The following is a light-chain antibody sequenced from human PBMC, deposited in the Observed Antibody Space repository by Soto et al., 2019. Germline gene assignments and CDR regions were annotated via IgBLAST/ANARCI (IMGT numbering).Light chain of an antibody. V-gene: IGKV1-9*01. CDR3: QQLNNYPLT. Sequence: DIQLTQSPSFLSASLGDRVTITCRASQGIGSYLAWYQQKPGKAPRLLIYAASTLQSGVPSRFSGSGSDTEFTLTISSLRPEDFATYYCQQLNNYPLTFGGGTKVEIK. J-gene: IGKJ4*01. CDR1: QGIGSY. CDR2: AAS.